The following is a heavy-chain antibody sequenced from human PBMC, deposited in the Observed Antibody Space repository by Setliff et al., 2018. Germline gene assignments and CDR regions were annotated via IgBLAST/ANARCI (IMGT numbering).Heavy chain of an antibody. CDR3: AKGVPGSAFDI. CDR2: IWHDGSNK. J-gene: IGHJ3*02. Sequence: GGSLRPSCAASGFTFSSYGMHWVRQAPGKGLEWVAVIWHDGSNKVYADSVKGRFTISRDNSKNTLYLQMYSLGAEDTAMYYCAKGVPGSAFDIWGQGTMVTVSS. V-gene: IGHV3-33*03. CDR1: GFTFSSYG.